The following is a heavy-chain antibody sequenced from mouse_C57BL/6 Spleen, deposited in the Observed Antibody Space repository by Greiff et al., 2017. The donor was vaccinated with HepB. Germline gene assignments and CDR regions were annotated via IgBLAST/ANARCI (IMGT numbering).Heavy chain of an antibody. Sequence: DVQLVESGGDLVKPGGSLKLSCAASGFTFSSYGMSWVRQTPDKRLEWVATIRSGGSYTYYPDSVKGRFTISRDHAKNTLYLQMRSLKSEDTAMYYCARRGNVGEGYFDYWGQGTTLTVSS. CDR1: GFTFSSYG. CDR3: ARRGNVGEGYFDY. V-gene: IGHV5-6*01. CDR2: IRSGGSYT. J-gene: IGHJ2*01. D-gene: IGHD4-1*01.